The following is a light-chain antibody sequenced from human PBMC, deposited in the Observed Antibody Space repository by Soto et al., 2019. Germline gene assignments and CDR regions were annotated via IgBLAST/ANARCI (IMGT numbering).Light chain of an antibody. CDR3: QQRSNWPRT. J-gene: IGKJ1*01. CDR1: QSVSSY. V-gene: IGKV3-11*01. Sequence: IVLTPSPDTLSLSPGERATLSCRASQSVSSYLAWYQQKPGQAPRLLIYDASNRATGIPARFSGSGSGTDFTLTISSLEPEDFAVYYCQQRSNWPRTFGQGTKVDIK. CDR2: DAS.